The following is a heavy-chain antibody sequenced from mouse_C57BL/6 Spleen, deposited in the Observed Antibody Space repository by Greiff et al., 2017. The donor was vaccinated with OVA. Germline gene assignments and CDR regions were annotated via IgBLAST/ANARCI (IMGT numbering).Heavy chain of an antibody. V-gene: IGHV1-81*01. CDR2: IYPRSGNT. D-gene: IGHD3-2*02. J-gene: IGHJ2*01. Sequence: QVHVKQSGAELARPGASVKLSCKASGYTFTSYGISWVKQRTGQGLEWIGEIYPRSGNTYYNEKFKGKATLTADKSSSTAYMELRSLTSEDSAVYFCARGSSEPFFDYWGQGTTLTVSS. CDR1: GYTFTSYG. CDR3: ARGSSEPFFDY.